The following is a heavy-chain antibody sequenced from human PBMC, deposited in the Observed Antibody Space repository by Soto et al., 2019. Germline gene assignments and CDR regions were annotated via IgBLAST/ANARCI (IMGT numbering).Heavy chain of an antibody. Sequence: QVKLVQSGAEVKKPGASIKVSCKASGYSFATSGMTWVRQAPGQGLEWVGWISAYNGNSNYDQNLQDRVTMPTDTSTTTAYLELRNLRSDDSAGYYCARAGQYYDASGYANWGQGTLVTVSS. CDR3: ARAGQYYDASGYAN. CDR2: ISAYNGNS. CDR1: GYSFATSG. D-gene: IGHD3-22*01. V-gene: IGHV1-18*01. J-gene: IGHJ4*02.